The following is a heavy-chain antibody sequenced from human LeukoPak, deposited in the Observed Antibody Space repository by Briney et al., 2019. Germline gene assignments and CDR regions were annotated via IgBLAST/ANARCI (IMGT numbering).Heavy chain of an antibody. CDR3: ARDRAAFGVVQVGY. CDR2: INSDGPNT. D-gene: IGHD3-3*01. CDR1: TFTFSRYW. J-gene: IGHJ4*02. Sequence: GGSLRLSCAASTFTFSRYWMHWVRQAPGKGLVWVSRINSDGPNTYYADSVKGRFTISRDNTKNTLYLQMNSLRTEDTAVHYCARDRAAFGVVQVGYWGQGTLVTVSS. V-gene: IGHV3-74*01.